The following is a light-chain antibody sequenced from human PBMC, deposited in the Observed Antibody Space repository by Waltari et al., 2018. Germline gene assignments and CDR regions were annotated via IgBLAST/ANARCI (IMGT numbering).Light chain of an antibody. J-gene: IGKJ5*01. CDR2: DAS. Sequence: EIVLTQSPATLSLSPGERATLSCGASQRVSSSYLAWYQKKPGLAPRLLIYDASSRATGIPDMFSGSGSGTDFTLTISRLEPEDFAVYYCQQYGSSPPVTFGQGTRLEIK. CDR1: QRVSSSY. V-gene: IGKV3D-20*01. CDR3: QQYGSSPPVT.